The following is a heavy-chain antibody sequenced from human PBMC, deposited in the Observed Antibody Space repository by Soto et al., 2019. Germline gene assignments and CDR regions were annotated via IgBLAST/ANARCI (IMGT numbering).Heavy chain of an antibody. V-gene: IGHV1-18*04. CDR2: ISAYNGDT. J-gene: IGHJ5*02. CDR3: ARDQEYSTSGLYWFDL. D-gene: IGHD6-6*01. CDR1: GYTFTSFG. Sequence: VQLVQSGPEVKKPGASVKVSCKASGYTFTSFGITWVRQAPGQDLEWRGWISAYNGDTNYAPRLQGRVTMTTDTSTNTVYMELKNLKSDDTAVYYCARDQEYSTSGLYWFDLWGQGTLVTVSS.